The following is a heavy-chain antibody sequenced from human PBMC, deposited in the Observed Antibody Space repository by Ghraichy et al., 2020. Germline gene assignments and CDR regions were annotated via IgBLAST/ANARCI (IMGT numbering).Heavy chain of an antibody. CDR3: ATHNNWAFNY. J-gene: IGHJ4*02. CDR2: MNQDGSEK. D-gene: IGHD1-1*01. CDR1: GFTFTRSW. Sequence: GGSLRLSCAASGFTFTRSWMSWVRQAPGKGLEWVANMNQDGSEKSYVDSVKGRFTISRDNAENSLYLQMNTLRAEDTAVYYWATHNNWAFNYWGPGTLVTVSS. V-gene: IGHV3-7*01.